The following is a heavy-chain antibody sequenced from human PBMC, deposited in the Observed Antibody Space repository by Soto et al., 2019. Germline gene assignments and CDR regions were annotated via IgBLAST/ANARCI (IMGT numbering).Heavy chain of an antibody. Sequence: QLQLQESGPGLVKPSETLSLTCTVSGGSISSSSYYWGWIRQPPGKGLEWIGSIYYSGSTYYNPSLKSRVTISVDTSKNQFSLKLSSVTAADTAVYYCARLGSVSSGWYRVGYMDVWGKGTTVTVSS. J-gene: IGHJ6*03. CDR2: IYYSGST. D-gene: IGHD6-19*01. CDR3: ARLGSVSSGWYRVGYMDV. V-gene: IGHV4-39*01. CDR1: GGSISSSSYY.